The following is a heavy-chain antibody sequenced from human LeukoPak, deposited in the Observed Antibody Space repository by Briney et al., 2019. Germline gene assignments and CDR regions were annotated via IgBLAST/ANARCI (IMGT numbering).Heavy chain of an antibody. V-gene: IGHV4-34*01. CDR3: ASSAQGSGYYLLD. D-gene: IGHD3-22*01. Sequence: SETLSLTCAVYGGSFSGYYWSWIRQPPGKGLEWIGEIYHSGSTNYNPSLKSRVTISVDKSKNQFSLKLSSVTAADTAVYYCASSAQGSGYYLLDWGQGTLVTVSS. CDR2: IYHSGST. J-gene: IGHJ4*02. CDR1: GGSFSGYY.